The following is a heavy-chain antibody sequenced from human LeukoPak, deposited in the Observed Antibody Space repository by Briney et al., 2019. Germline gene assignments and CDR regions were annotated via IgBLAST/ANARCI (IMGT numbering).Heavy chain of an antibody. V-gene: IGHV3-48*01. CDR3: VRDGSSWGNFDY. Sequence: PGGTLRLSCAASGFTFSSYAMDWVRQAPGKGLEWVSYLSSSSSVIYHADSVKGRFTISRDNAKNSLYLQMNSLRTEDTAVYYCVRDGSSWGNFDYWGQGTLVSVSS. CDR2: LSSSSSVI. D-gene: IGHD7-27*01. J-gene: IGHJ4*02. CDR1: GFTFSSYA.